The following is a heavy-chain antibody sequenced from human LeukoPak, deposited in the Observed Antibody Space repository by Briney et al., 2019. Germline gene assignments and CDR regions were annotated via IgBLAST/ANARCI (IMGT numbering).Heavy chain of an antibody. Sequence: SETLPLTCAVYGGSFSGYYWSWIRQPPGKGLEWIGEINHSGSTNYNPSLKSRVTISVDTSKNQFSLKLSSVTAADTAVYYCARKYEYQLLHRYYFDYWGQGTLVTVSS. CDR2: INHSGST. J-gene: IGHJ4*02. CDR1: GGSFSGYY. D-gene: IGHD2-2*01. CDR3: ARKYEYQLLHRYYFDY. V-gene: IGHV4-34*01.